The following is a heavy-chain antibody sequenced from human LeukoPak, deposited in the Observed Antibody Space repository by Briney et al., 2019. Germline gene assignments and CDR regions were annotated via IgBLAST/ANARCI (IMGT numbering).Heavy chain of an antibody. CDR1: GFTFSNYW. CDR2: INQDGSEE. V-gene: IGHV3-7*01. CDR3: VRDGGVSGYDLLDY. J-gene: IGHJ4*02. Sequence: GSLRLSWAASGFTFSNYWMSWVRQAPGKGLEWVAHINQDGSEEHYMDSVKARFIISRDNAKNSLSLQMDSLRAEDTAVYYCVRDGGVSGYDLLDYWGQGTLVTVSS. D-gene: IGHD5-12*01.